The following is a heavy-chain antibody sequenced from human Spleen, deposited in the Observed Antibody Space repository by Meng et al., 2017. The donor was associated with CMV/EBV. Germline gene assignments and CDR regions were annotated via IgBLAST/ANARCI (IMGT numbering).Heavy chain of an antibody. J-gene: IGHJ5*01. CDR2: IYPGDSDT. CDR1: FTSYC. D-gene: IGHD2-2*01. CDR3: ARRHGYCSSPSCLTNWFDS. V-gene: IGHV5-51*01. Sequence: FTSYCIGWVRQMPGKGLEWMGIIYPGDSDTRYSPSFEGQVTISADKSISTAYLQWTRLKASDTAMYYCARRHGYCSSPSCLTNWFDSWGQGTLVTVSS.